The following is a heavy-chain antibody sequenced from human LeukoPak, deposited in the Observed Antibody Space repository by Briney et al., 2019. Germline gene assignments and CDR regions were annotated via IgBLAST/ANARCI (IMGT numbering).Heavy chain of an antibody. V-gene: IGHV1-18*01. Sequence: GASVKVSCKASGYTFTSYGISWVRQAPGQGLEWMGWISAYNGNTNYAQKLQGRVTMTTDTSTSTAYMELRSLRSDDTAVYYCAAHDFWSGYYRPTCSGGSCYIFDYWGQGTLVTVSS. CDR2: ISAYNGNT. CDR1: GYTFTSYG. J-gene: IGHJ4*02. CDR3: AAHDFWSGYYRPTCSGGSCYIFDY. D-gene: IGHD3-3*01.